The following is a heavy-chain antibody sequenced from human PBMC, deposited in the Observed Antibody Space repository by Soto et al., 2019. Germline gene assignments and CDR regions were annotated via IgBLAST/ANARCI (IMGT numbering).Heavy chain of an antibody. D-gene: IGHD2-15*01. J-gene: IGHJ6*03. CDR3: ARENVVVVAAIPQDYYYMDV. V-gene: IGHV3-33*01. CDR1: GFTFSSYG. Sequence: GGSLRLSCAASGFTFSSYGMHWVRQAPGKGLEWVAVIWYDGSNKYYADSVKGRFTISRDNSKNTLYLQMNSLRAEDTAVYYCARENVVVVAAIPQDYYYMDVWGKGTTVTVSS. CDR2: IWYDGSNK.